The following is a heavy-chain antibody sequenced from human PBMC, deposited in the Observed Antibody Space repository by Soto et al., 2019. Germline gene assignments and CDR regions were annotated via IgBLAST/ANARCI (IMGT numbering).Heavy chain of an antibody. J-gene: IGHJ5*02. V-gene: IGHV1-69*01. CDR3: ARGGDYGAWGWFDP. Sequence: QVQLVQSGAEVKKPGSSLKVSCKASGGTFSSYAISWVRQAPGQGLEWMGGIIPICGTANYAQKFQGRVTITADESTSTAYMELSSLRSEDTAVYYGARGGDYGAWGWFDPWGQGTLVTVSS. CDR2: IIPICGTA. D-gene: IGHD4-17*01. CDR1: GGTFSSYA.